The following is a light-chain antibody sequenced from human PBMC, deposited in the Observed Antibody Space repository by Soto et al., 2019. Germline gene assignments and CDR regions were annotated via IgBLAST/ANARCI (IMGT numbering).Light chain of an antibody. CDR2: EVS. V-gene: IGLV2-14*01. CDR3: CSYAGRSLV. J-gene: IGLJ3*02. Sequence: QSALTQPASVSGSPGQSITISCTGTSSDVGGYNYVSWYQQHPGKAPKLMIYEVSNRPSGVSNRFSGSKSGNTASLTISALQAEDEADYYCCSYAGRSLVFGGGTKVTVL. CDR1: SSDVGGYNY.